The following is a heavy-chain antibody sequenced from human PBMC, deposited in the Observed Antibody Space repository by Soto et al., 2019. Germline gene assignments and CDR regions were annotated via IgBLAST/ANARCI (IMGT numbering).Heavy chain of an antibody. CDR3: ASYYYDSSGPTIRSWFDP. CDR2: IYHSGST. CDR1: GGSISSGGYS. D-gene: IGHD3-22*01. J-gene: IGHJ5*02. Sequence: KTSETLSLTCAVSGGSISSGGYSWSWIRQPPGKGLEWIGYIYHSGSTYYNPSLKSRATISVDRSKNQFSLKLSSVTAADTAVYYCASYYYDSSGPTIRSWFDPWGQGTLVTVSS. V-gene: IGHV4-30-2*01.